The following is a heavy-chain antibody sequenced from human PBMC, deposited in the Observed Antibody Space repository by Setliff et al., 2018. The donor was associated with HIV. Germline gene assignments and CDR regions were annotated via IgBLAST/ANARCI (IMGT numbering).Heavy chain of an antibody. D-gene: IGHD1-26*01. V-gene: IGHV3-48*01. J-gene: IGHJ4*01. CDR3: ARAKTSGTYYGWSY. CDR2: ISGSGSGV. CDR1: GFTFSSYS. Sequence: GGSLRLSCAASGFTFSSYSMNWVRQSPGKGLEWVSYISGSGSGVDYADSVKGRFTVSRDNARSSLYLQLNSLRSEDTAVYYCARAKTSGTYYGWSYWGQGTLVTVSS.